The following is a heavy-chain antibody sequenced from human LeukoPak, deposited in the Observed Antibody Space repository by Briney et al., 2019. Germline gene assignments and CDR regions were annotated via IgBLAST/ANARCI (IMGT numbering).Heavy chain of an antibody. CDR3: ARRGGSLNYFDS. D-gene: IGHD1-26*01. V-gene: IGHV5-51*01. CDR1: GYSFTTYW. Sequence: GESLKIFCKGSGYSFTTYWIGWVRQMPGKGLEWMGIIYPDDSDIRYTPSFQGQVTISADKSISTAYLQWSSLKASDSAIYYCARRGGSLNYFDSWGQGTLVTVSS. J-gene: IGHJ4*02. CDR2: IYPDDSDI.